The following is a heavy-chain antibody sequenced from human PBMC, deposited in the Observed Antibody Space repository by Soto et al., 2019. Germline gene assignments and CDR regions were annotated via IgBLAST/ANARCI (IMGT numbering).Heavy chain of an antibody. CDR3: AKDRGTGDYGVNAFDT. CDR2: ISGSGDET. Sequence: EVQVLESGGDLVQPGGSLRLSCAASGFTFSVYAMCWVRQAPGKGLEWVSTISGSGDETYYADSVKGRFTISRDNYKNTLYLQMNSLRGEDSAIYFCAKDRGTGDYGVNAFDTWGQGTKVTVSS. V-gene: IGHV3-23*01. D-gene: IGHD7-27*01. CDR1: GFTFSVYA. J-gene: IGHJ3*02.